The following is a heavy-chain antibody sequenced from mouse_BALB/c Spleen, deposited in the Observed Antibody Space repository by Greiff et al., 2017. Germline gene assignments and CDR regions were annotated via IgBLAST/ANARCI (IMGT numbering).Heavy chain of an antibody. D-gene: IGHD1-3*01. V-gene: IGHV5-17*02. CDR2: ISSGSSTI. J-gene: IGHJ4*01. CDR1: GFTFSSFG. CDR3: STRDNSYAIDY. Sequence: EVMLVESGGGLVQPGGSRKLSCAASGFTFSSFGMHWVRQAPEKGLEWVAYISSGSSTIYYADTVKGRFTISRDNPKNTLFLQMTSLRSEDTAMYYCSTRDNSYAIDYWGQGTSVTVSS.